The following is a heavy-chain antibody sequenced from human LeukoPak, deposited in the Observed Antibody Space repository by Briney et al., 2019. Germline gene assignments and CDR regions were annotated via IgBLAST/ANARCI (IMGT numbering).Heavy chain of an antibody. Sequence: GSLRLSCAASGFTFSSYAMSWVRQAPGKGLEWVSAISDGGGATFYADSVKGRFTISRDNSKNTLYLQMNGLRAEDTAVYYCAKDRRGNAPRGAFDIWGQGTMVTVSS. V-gene: IGHV3-23*01. D-gene: IGHD1-1*01. CDR3: AKDRRGNAPRGAFDI. CDR2: ISDGGGAT. J-gene: IGHJ3*02. CDR1: GFTFSSYA.